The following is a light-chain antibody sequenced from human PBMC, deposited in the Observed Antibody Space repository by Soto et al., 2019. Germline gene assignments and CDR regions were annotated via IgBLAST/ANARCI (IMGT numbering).Light chain of an antibody. J-gene: IGKJ5*01. Sequence: DIQMTQSPSSVSASVGDRVTITCRASQNIWRLLALYQQKPGKATELLIYDASSLQSGVPPRFSGSGSGTDFTLTISSLQPEDFATYYCEQAGSFPITFGQGTRLEI. V-gene: IGKV1-12*01. CDR1: QNIWRL. CDR3: EQAGSFPIT. CDR2: DAS.